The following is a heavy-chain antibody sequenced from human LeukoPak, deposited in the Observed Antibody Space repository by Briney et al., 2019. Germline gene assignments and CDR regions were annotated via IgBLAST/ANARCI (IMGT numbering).Heavy chain of an antibody. D-gene: IGHD3-22*01. CDR1: GGSFSGYY. CDR3: ATLGEYYDSSGYYYN. J-gene: IGHJ4*02. V-gene: IGHV4-34*01. CDR2: VNHSGST. Sequence: PSETLSLTCAVYGGSFSGYYWSWIRQPPGKGLEWIGEVNHSGSTNYNPSLTSRVTISVDTSKNQFSLKLASVTAADTAGYYCATLGEYYDSSGYYYNWGQGTLAPVS.